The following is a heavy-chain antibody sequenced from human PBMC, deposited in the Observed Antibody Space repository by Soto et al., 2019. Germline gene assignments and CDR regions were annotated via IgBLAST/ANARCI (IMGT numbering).Heavy chain of an antibody. J-gene: IGHJ6*02. CDR1: GFTFTNAW. V-gene: IGHV3-15*01. D-gene: IGHD4-17*01. CDR2: IKSKTDGGTT. Sequence: PWGSLRLSWAASGFTFTNAWMSWVRQAPGKGLEWVGRIKSKTDGGTTDYAAPVKGRFTISRDDSKNTLYLQMNSLKTEDTAVYYCTTGGYGGLYYYYGMDVWGQGTTVTVSS. CDR3: TTGGYGGLYYYYGMDV.